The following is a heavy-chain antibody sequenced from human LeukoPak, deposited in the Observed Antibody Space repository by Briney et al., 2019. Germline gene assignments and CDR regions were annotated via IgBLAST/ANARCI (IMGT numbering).Heavy chain of an antibody. D-gene: IGHD6-19*01. J-gene: IGHJ4*02. CDR3: AKDLQAEQWLKSFDY. V-gene: IGHV3-30-3*01. CDR2: ISYDGSNK. Sequence: GGSLRLSCAASGFTFSSYAMHWVRQAPGKGLEWVAVISYDGSNKYYADSVKGRFTISRDNSKNMLYLQMNSLRAGDTAVYYCAKDLQAEQWLKSFDYWGQGTLVTVSS. CDR1: GFTFSSYA.